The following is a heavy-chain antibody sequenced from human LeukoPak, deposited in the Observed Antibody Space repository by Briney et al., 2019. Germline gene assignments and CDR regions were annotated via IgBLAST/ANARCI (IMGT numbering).Heavy chain of an antibody. CDR1: GYTFTSYG. CDR2: MSPNSGNT. Sequence: ASVKVSCKVSGYTFTSYGISWVQQAPGQGLEWTGWMSPNSGNTGYAQKFQGRVTITRNTSISTAYMELSSLRSEDTAVYYCARATYYDFWSGYYTGSGYFQHWGQGTLVTVSS. CDR3: ARATYYDFWSGYYTGSGYFQH. J-gene: IGHJ1*01. D-gene: IGHD3-3*01. V-gene: IGHV1-8*03.